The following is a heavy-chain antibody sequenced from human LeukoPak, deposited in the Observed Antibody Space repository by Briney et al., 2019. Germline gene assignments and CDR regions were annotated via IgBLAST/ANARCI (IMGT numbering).Heavy chain of an antibody. Sequence: SVKVSCKASGYTFTGYYMHWVRQAPGQGLEWMGGIIPIFGTANYAQKFQGRVTITTDESTSTAYMELSSLRSEDTAVYYCARADGVGAYDAFDIWGQGTMVTVSS. D-gene: IGHD1-26*01. CDR2: IIPIFGTA. V-gene: IGHV1-69*05. J-gene: IGHJ3*02. CDR1: GYTFTGYY. CDR3: ARADGVGAYDAFDI.